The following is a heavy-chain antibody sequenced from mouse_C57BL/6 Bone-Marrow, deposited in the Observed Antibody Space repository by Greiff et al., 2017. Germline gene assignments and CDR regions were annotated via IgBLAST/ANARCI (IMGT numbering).Heavy chain of an antibody. D-gene: IGHD1-1*01. CDR1: GFTFSDFY. CDR2: SRNKANDYTT. CDR3: ARDAPYYGSRLNYFDY. V-gene: IGHV7-1*01. J-gene: IGHJ2*01. Sequence: EVQVVESGGGLVQSGRSLRLSCATSGFTFSDFYMEWVRQAPGQGLEWIAASRNKANDYTTEYSASVKGRFIVSRDTSQSILYLQMNALRAEDTAIYYCARDAPYYGSRLNYFDYWGQGTTRTVSS.